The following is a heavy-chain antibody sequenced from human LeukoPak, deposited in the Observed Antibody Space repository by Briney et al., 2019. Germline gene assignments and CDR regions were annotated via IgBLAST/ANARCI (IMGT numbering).Heavy chain of an antibody. CDR1: GYTFTSYD. Sequence: ASVKVSCKASGYTFTSYDINWVRQATGQGLEWMGWMNPNSGNTGYAQKFQGRVTITRNTSISTAYMELSSLRSEDTAVYYCARGTSSSQSYYYYMDVWGKGTTVTVSS. D-gene: IGHD6-6*01. V-gene: IGHV1-8*03. CDR3: ARGTSSSQSYYYYMDV. J-gene: IGHJ6*03. CDR2: MNPNSGNT.